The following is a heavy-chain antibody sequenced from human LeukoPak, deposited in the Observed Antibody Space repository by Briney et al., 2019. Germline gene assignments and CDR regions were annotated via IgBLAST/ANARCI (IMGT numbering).Heavy chain of an antibody. J-gene: IGHJ5*02. CDR3: ARDLNYYYDSSGYPEPNWFDP. V-gene: IGHV1-46*01. CDR1: GYTFTSYY. D-gene: IGHD3-22*01. Sequence: ASVKVSCKASGYTFTSYYMHWVRQAPGQGLEWMGIINPSGGSTSYAQKFQGRVTMTRDTSTSTVYMELRSLRSDDTAVYYCARDLNYYYDSSGYPEPNWFDPWGQGILVTVSS. CDR2: INPSGGST.